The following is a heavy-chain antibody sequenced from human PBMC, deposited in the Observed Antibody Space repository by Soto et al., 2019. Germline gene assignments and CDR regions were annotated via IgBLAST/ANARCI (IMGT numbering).Heavy chain of an antibody. CDR1: GFTFSSYS. J-gene: IGHJ4*02. V-gene: IGHV3-21*01. CDR2: ISSSSSCFL. D-gene: IGHD4-17*01. CDR3: ARGGEPPGTTGFDY. Sequence: EVQLVESGGGLVKPGGSLRLSCAASGFTFSSYSMNWVRQAPGKGLEWVSSISSSSSCFLYYADSVKGRFTSSRDNAKNSLYLQMNSLRAEDTAVYYCARGGEPPGTTGFDYWGQGTLVTVSS.